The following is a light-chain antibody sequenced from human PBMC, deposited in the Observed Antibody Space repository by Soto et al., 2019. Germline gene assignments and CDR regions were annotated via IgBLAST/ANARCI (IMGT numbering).Light chain of an antibody. Sequence: ENVLTQSPATLSLSPGERATLSCGASQSVRSTYLAWYQQKAGLAPRLLIYDASSRATGIPDRFSGSGSGTDFTLTISRLEPEDFAVYYCQQYGGYPYTFGQGTRLEIK. CDR3: QQYGGYPYT. V-gene: IGKV3D-20*01. CDR1: QSVRSTY. J-gene: IGKJ2*01. CDR2: DAS.